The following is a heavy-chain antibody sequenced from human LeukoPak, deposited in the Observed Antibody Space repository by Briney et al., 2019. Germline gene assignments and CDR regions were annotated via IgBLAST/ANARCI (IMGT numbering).Heavy chain of an antibody. CDR2: IYSGGST. D-gene: IGHD2-2*01. V-gene: IGHV3-66*01. CDR3: ARGVRYCSSTSCSNWFDP. Sequence: GGSLRLSCAASGFTVSSNYMSWVRQAPGKGLEWVSVIYSGGSTYYADSVKGRFTISRDNSKNTLYPQMNSLRAEDTAVYYCARGVRYCSSTSCSNWFDPWGQGTLVTVSS. CDR1: GFTVSSNY. J-gene: IGHJ5*02.